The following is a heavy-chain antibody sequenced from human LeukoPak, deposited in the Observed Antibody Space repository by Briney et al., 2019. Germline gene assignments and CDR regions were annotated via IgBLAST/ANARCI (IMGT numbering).Heavy chain of an antibody. J-gene: IGHJ4*02. CDR1: GYSFTSYW. D-gene: IGHD3-9*01. CDR3: ATGLRYFDWFPDY. Sequence: GESLKISCKDSGYSFTSYWIGWVRQMPGKGLEWMGIIYPGDSDTRYSPSFQGQVTISADKSISTAYLQWSSLKASDTAMYYCATGLRYFDWFPDYWGQGTLVTVSS. CDR2: IYPGDSDT. V-gene: IGHV5-51*01.